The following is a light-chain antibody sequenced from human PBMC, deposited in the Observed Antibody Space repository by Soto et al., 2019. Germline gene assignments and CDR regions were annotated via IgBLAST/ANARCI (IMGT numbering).Light chain of an antibody. CDR3: CSYTGSSTSYV. CDR1: SSDFVSYNV. Sequence: QSALTQPASVSGSPGQSITISCTGTSSDFVSYNVVSWYQQYPGKAPKLMIYEATKRPSGVSNRFSGSKSDNTASLTISGLQAEDEAHYYCCSYTGSSTSYVFGPGTKVTVL. CDR2: EAT. J-gene: IGLJ1*01. V-gene: IGLV2-23*01.